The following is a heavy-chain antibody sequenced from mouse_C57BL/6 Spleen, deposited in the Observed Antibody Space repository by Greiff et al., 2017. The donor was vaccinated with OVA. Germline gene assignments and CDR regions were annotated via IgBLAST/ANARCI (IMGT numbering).Heavy chain of an antibody. J-gene: IGHJ2*01. Sequence: EVQLQQSGPELVKPGASVKISCKASGYTFTDYYMNWVKQSHGKSLEWIGDINPNNGGTSYNQKFKGKATLTVDKSSSTAYMELRSLTSEDSAVYYCASETTVVAPYWGQGTTLTVSS. CDR3: ASETTVVAPY. D-gene: IGHD1-1*01. CDR2: INPNNGGT. V-gene: IGHV1-26*01. CDR1: GYTFTDYY.